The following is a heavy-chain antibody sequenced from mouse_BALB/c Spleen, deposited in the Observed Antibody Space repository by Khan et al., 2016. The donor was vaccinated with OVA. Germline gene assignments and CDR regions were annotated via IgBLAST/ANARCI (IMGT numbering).Heavy chain of an antibody. D-gene: IGHD2-2*01. CDR2: IFPGSVSI. J-gene: IGHJ3*01. CDR1: GYTFSSYW. CDR3: ARGGYGGFAF. V-gene: IGHV1-9*01. Sequence: HVQLQQSGGDLMKPGASVKISCKATGYTFSSYWIEWVKQRPGHGLEWIGQIFPGSVSITYNEKFKGKATFTADTSSNTAYMQLSSLTSEDSAVYYCARGGYGGFAFWGQGTLVTVSA.